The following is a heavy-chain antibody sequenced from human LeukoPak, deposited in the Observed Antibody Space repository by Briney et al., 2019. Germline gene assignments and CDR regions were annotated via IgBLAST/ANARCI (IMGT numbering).Heavy chain of an antibody. V-gene: IGHV4-4*02. J-gene: IGHJ6*02. D-gene: IGHD6-13*01. CDR2: IYHSGST. Sequence: GSLRLSCAASGFTFSSYSMNWVRQPPGKGLEWIGEIYHSGSTNYNPSLKSRVTISVDKSKNQFSLKLSSVTAADTAVYYCARQGRIEQQTVYYGMDVWGQGTTVTVSS. CDR3: ARQGRIEQQTVYYGMDV. CDR1: GFTFSSYSM.